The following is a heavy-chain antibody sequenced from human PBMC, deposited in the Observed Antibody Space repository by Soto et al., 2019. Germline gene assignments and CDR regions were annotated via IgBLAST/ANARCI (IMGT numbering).Heavy chain of an antibody. D-gene: IGHD5-12*01. CDR2: ISGSGGST. CDR3: AKDLVATISNWFDP. J-gene: IGHJ5*02. Sequence: GGSLILSCAASGFTFSSYAMSWVRQAPGKGLEWVSAISGSGGSTYYADSVKGRFTISRDNSKNTLYLQMNSLRAEDTAVYYCAKDLVATISNWFDPWGQGTLVTVAS. V-gene: IGHV3-23*01. CDR1: GFTFSSYA.